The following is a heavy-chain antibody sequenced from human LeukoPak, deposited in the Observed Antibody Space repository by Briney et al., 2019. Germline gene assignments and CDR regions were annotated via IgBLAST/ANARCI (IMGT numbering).Heavy chain of an antibody. J-gene: IGHJ4*02. V-gene: IGHV3-23*01. Sequence: GGSLRLPCAASGFTFRSYAMTWVRQAPGKGLEWVSVISGGGDSLSYADSVKGRFTISRDNSKNTLYLQINSLRAEDTAVYYCAKDPHPPAQSYSSSWYYFDYWGQGTLVTVSS. D-gene: IGHD6-13*01. CDR3: AKDPHPPAQSYSSSWYYFDY. CDR2: ISGGGDSL. CDR1: GFTFRSYA.